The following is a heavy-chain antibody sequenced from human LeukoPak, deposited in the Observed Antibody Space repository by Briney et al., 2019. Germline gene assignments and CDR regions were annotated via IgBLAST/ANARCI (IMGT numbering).Heavy chain of an antibody. D-gene: IGHD3-10*01. CDR1: GFTFSSYA. V-gene: IGHV3-23*01. CDR3: AKDKVELWFGELLLFFDY. J-gene: IGHJ4*02. Sequence: GGSLRLSCAASGFTFSSYAMSWVRQAPGKGLEWVSAISGSGGSTYCADSVKGRFTISRDNSKNTLYLQMNSLRAEDTAVYYCAKDKVELWFGELLLFFDYWGQGTLVTVSS. CDR2: ISGSGGST.